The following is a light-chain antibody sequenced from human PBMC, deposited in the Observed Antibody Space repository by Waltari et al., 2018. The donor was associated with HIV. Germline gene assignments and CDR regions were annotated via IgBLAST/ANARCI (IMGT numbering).Light chain of an antibody. CDR1: QSISSGY. CDR3: QQYGSSPCT. CDR2: GAS. Sequence: EIVLTQSPATLSLSPGERATLSCRASQSISSGYLAWYQQKPGQAPRLLIFGASSRATGIPDRFSGSGSGTVFTLTISSLEPEDFAMYYCQQYGSSPCTFGQGTKLGIK. V-gene: IGKV3-20*01. J-gene: IGKJ2*02.